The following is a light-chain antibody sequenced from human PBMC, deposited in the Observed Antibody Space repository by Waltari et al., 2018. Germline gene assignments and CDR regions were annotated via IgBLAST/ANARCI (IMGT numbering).Light chain of an antibody. CDR2: AAS. J-gene: IGKJ4*01. CDR3: QQSYSTLVT. CDR1: QSISNY. V-gene: IGKV1-39*01. Sequence: DIQMTQSPSSLSASVGVRVTITCRASQSISNYLNWYQQRPGTAPKVLIYAASTLQSGVPSRFSGSGSGTDFTLTMNSLQPEDFASYYCQQSYSTLVTFGGGTKVEIK.